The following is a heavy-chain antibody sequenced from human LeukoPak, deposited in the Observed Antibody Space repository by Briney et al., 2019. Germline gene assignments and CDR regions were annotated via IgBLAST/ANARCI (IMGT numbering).Heavy chain of an antibody. V-gene: IGHV1-69*05. CDR3: ARTSIVGARFDP. CDR1: GGTFSSYA. Sequence: SVKVSCKASGGTFSSYAISWVRQAPGQGLEWMGGIIPIFGTANYAQKFQGRVTVTTDESTSTAYMELSSLRSEDTAVYYCARTSIVGARFDPWGQGTLVTVSS. D-gene: IGHD1-26*01. CDR2: IIPIFGTA. J-gene: IGHJ5*02.